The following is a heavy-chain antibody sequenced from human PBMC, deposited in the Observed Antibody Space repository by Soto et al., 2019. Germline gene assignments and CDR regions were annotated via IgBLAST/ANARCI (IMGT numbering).Heavy chain of an antibody. CDR3: ARGRRGYYDSGDWVPLAY. D-gene: IGHD3-22*01. V-gene: IGHV1-8*01. J-gene: IGHJ4*02. CDR2: MNPDSGDT. Sequence: QVQLVQSGAEVKKPGASVKVSCKASGYTFTNYDINWVRQATGQGLEWMGWMNPDSGDTRYAQEFQGRVSMTRDTSISTASRDLGSVRSEDTAVYDCARGRRGYYDSGDWVPLAYWGQGTLVIVSS. CDR1: GYTFTNYD.